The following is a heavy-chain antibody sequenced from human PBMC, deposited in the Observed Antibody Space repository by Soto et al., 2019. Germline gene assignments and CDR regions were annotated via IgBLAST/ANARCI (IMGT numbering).Heavy chain of an antibody. V-gene: IGHV4-4*02. D-gene: IGHD6-13*01. CDR3: ARARATIAAAAIFDC. CDR1: GGSISTSNW. J-gene: IGHJ4*02. Sequence: QVQLQESGPGLVKPSGTLSLTCAVSGGSISTSNWWSWVRQPPGKGLEWIGEVYRTGSTNYTPSLERRLTISVDKYKNQLSLKLTSVTAADTAVYYCARARATIAAAAIFDCWGQGTLVTVSS. CDR2: VYRTGST.